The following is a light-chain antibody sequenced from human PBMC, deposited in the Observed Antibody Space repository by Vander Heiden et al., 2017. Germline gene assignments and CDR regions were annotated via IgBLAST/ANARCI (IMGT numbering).Light chain of an antibody. V-gene: IGLV1-44*01. CDR3: AAWTDSLNAYV. J-gene: IGLJ1*01. CDR2: DDN. Sequence: SVLTQPPSASGTPGQRVTISCSGSSSSIGSDTVHWYQQLPETAPKLLIYDDNQRASGVPDRFSGSKSGTSASLAISGLQSEDEADYYCAAWTDSLNAYVFGTGTEVTVL. CDR1: SSSIGSDT.